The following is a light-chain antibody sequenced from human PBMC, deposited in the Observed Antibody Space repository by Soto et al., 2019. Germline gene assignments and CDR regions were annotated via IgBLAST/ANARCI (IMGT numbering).Light chain of an antibody. CDR1: QSISSY. V-gene: IGKV3-20*01. J-gene: IGKJ2*01. CDR2: GAS. CDR3: QQSGSSPGT. Sequence: EIVLTQSPGTLSLSPGERATLSCRASQSISSYLAWYQQKPGQAPRLLIYGASSRATGIPDRFSGSGSGTDFSLPITRLEPADFAVYYCQQSGSSPGTFGQGTKLEI.